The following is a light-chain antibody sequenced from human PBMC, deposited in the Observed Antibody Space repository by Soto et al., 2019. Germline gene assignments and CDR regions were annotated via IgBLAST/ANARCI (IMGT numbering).Light chain of an antibody. CDR2: DAS. CDR1: QRISSY. Sequence: EIVLTQSPATLSLSPGERATLSCSASQRISSYLACYQQKPGQAPRLLIYDASNRATGIPARFSGGGTGTDFTLTISSLEPEDFAVYCCQQRSNLPPTFGGGIKVEIK. J-gene: IGKJ4*01. V-gene: IGKV3-11*01. CDR3: QQRSNLPPT.